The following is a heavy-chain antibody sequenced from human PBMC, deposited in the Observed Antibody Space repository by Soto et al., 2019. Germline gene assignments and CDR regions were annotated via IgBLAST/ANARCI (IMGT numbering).Heavy chain of an antibody. Sequence: PGESLKISCKGSGYSFTSYWIGWVRQMPGKGLEWMGIIYPGDSDTRYSPSFQGQVTISADKSISTAYLQWGSLKASDTAMYYCARLSRYDFWSGYPKPEYYYYGMDVWGQGTTVPVSS. CDR2: IYPGDSDT. D-gene: IGHD3-3*01. V-gene: IGHV5-51*01. CDR3: ARLSRYDFWSGYPKPEYYYYGMDV. CDR1: GYSFTSYW. J-gene: IGHJ6*02.